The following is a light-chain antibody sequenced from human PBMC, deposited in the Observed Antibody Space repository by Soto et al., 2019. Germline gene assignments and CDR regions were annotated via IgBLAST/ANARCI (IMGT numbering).Light chain of an antibody. CDR1: SSDVGSYNL. CDR2: EGS. Sequence: QSALTQPASVSGSPGQSITISCTGTSSDVGSYNLVSWYQQHPGKAPKLMIYEGSKRPSGVSNRFSGSKSGNTASLTISGIQAEDEADYYCCSYAGSSTYVVFGGGTKLTLL. CDR3: CSYAGSSTYVV. V-gene: IGLV2-23*01. J-gene: IGLJ2*01.